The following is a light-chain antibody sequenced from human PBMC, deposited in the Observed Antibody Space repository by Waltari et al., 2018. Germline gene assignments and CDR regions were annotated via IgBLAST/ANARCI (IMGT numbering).Light chain of an antibody. J-gene: IGKJ4*01. CDR2: GAS. CDR3: QQYNNWPLT. V-gene: IGKV3D-15*01. Sequence: EIVLTQSPGILSLSPGERATLSCRASQSVSSSNLAWYQQKPGQAPRLLIYGASSRATGLPDRFSGSGSGTEFTLTINSLQSEDFAVYYCQQYNNWPLTFGGGTKVEIK. CDR1: QSVSSSN.